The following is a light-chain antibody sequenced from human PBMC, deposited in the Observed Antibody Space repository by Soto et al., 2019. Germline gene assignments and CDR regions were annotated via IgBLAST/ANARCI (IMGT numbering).Light chain of an antibody. CDR2: DVS. V-gene: IGLV2-11*01. J-gene: IGLJ1*01. Sequence: QSALTQPRSVSGSPGQSVTISCTGTSSDVGGYNYVSWYQQHPGKAPKLMIYDVSKRPSGVPDRFSGSKSGNTASLTISGLQAEDEADYYCCSYAGSYTFALDVFGTGTKLTVL. CDR1: SSDVGGYNY. CDR3: CSYAGSYTFALDV.